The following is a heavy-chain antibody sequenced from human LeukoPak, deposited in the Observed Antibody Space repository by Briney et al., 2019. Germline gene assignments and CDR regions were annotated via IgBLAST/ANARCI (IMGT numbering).Heavy chain of an antibody. CDR1: GYTFTGYY. Sequence: ASVKVSCKSSGYTFTGYYIHWVRQAPGQGLEWMGWINPNSGGTNYQGRVTMTRDTSISTAYMELSRLTSDDTAVYYCARDFQTEAPDYWGQGTLVTVPS. V-gene: IGHV1-2*02. J-gene: IGHJ4*02. D-gene: IGHD2/OR15-2a*01. CDR2: INPNSGGT. CDR3: ARDFQTEAPDY.